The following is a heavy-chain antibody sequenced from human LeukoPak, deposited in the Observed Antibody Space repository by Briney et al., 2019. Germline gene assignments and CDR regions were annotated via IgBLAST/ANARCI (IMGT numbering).Heavy chain of an antibody. CDR3: AKDFSLQLWSYYYYYYGMDV. CDR1: GFTFSSYG. V-gene: IGHV3-30*18. Sequence: PGGSLRLSCAASGFTFSSYGMHWVRQAPGKGLEWVAVISYDGSNKYYADSVKGRFTISRDNSKNTLYLQMNSLRAEDTAVYYCAKDFSLQLWSYYYYYYGMDVWGQGTTVTVSS. CDR2: ISYDGSNK. D-gene: IGHD5-18*01. J-gene: IGHJ6*02.